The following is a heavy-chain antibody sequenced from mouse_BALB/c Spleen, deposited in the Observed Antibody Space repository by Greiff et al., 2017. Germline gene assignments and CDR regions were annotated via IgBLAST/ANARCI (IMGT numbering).Heavy chain of an antibody. CDR2: FHPYNDDT. CDR1: GYTFTTYP. Sequence: VQLLQSGADLVKPGASLKLSCKASGYTFTTYPIEWMKQNHGKSLEWIGNFHPYNDDTKYNEKFKGNAKLTVEKSSSTVYLELSGLTSDDSAVYNGARWGDYDEVDYWGQGTTLTVSS. J-gene: IGHJ2*01. V-gene: IGHV1-47*01. CDR3: ARWGDYDEVDY. D-gene: IGHD2-4*01.